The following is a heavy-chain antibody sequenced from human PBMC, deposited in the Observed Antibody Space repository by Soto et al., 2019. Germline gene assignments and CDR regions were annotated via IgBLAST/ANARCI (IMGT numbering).Heavy chain of an antibody. CDR3: ARQRTTVVTQAYFDH. V-gene: IGHV4-39*01. CDR1: GESISSSSYY. Sequence: PSETLSLTCIVSGESISSSSYYSGWIRQPPGKGLGWIGSFYYSGRTYYHPSFKSRVTKPIDASKDQFSLKLSSVTATDTAVYYCARQRTTVVTQAYFDHWGQGALVTVS. CDR2: FYYSGRT. D-gene: IGHD2-21*02. J-gene: IGHJ4*02.